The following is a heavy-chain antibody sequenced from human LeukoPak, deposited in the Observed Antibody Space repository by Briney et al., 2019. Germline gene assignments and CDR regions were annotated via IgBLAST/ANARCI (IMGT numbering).Heavy chain of an antibody. V-gene: IGHV3-23*01. CDR2: ISGSGGST. J-gene: IGHJ4*02. Sequence: GGSLRLSCAASGFTFSSYAMSWVCQAPGKGLEWVSAISGSGGSTYYADSVKGRFTISRDNSKNTLYLQMNSLRAEDTAVYYCAKGRTAYCSSTSCYTSDYWGQGTLVTVSS. CDR1: GFTFSSYA. CDR3: AKGRTAYCSSTSCYTSDY. D-gene: IGHD2-2*02.